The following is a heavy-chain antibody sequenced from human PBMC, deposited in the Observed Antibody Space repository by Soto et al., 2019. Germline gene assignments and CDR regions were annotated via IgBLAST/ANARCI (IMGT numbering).Heavy chain of an antibody. CDR1: GGSISSSSYY. CDR2: IYYSGST. V-gene: IGHV4-39*07. Sequence: KPSETLSLTCTVSGGSISSSSYYWGWIRQPPGKGLEWIGSIYYSGSTYYNPSLKSRVTISVDTSKNQFSLKLTSVTAADTAVYYCARGVIPPVTGGYWFDPWGQGTLVTVSS. J-gene: IGHJ5*02. D-gene: IGHD2-2*01. CDR3: ARGVIPPVTGGYWFDP.